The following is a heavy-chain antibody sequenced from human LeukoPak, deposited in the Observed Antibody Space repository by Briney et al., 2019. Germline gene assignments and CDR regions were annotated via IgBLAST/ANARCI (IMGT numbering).Heavy chain of an antibody. J-gene: IGHJ4*02. CDR3: ARDIPFDY. V-gene: IGHV4-30-2*01. CDR1: GGSISSGGYS. CDR2: IYHSGST. Sequence: TSQTLSLTCAVSGGSISSGGYSWSWIRQPPGKGLEWIGYIYHSGSTYYNPSLKSRVTISVDRSKNQFSLKLSSVTAADTAVYYCARDIPFDYWGQGTLVTASS.